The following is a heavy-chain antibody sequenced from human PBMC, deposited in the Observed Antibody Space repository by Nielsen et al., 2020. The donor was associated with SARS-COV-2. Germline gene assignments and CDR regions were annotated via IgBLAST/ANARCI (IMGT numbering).Heavy chain of an antibody. V-gene: IGHV1-18*01. CDR2: ISSWNGNT. Sequence: ASVKVSCKASGYTFTSYGVTWVRQAPGQGLEWMGRISSWNGNTRSAQKFQGRVTMTRDTSSSTVYMELSSLRSDDTAVYYCATSWYHYPTSGWTPHVVHWGQGTLVTVSS. J-gene: IGHJ4*02. CDR3: ATSWYHYPTSGWTPHVVH. CDR1: GYTFTSYG. D-gene: IGHD3-10*01.